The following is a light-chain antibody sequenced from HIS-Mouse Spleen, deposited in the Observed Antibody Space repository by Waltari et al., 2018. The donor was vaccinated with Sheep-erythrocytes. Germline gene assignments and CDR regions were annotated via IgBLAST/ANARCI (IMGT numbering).Light chain of an antibody. V-gene: IGLV2-11*01. J-gene: IGLJ1*01. CDR1: SSDVGGYNY. Sequence: QSALTQPRSVSGSPGQSVTISCTGTSSDVGGYNYVSWYQQHPGKAPKLMIYDVSKRPSGVPDRFSGSKSGNPASLTTSGLQAEDEADYYCCSYAGSYNHVFATGTKVTVL. CDR2: DVS. CDR3: CSYAGSYNHV.